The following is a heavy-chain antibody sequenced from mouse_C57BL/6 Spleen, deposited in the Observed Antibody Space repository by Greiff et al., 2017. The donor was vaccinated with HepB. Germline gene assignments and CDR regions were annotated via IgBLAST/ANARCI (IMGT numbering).Heavy chain of an antibody. V-gene: IGHV1-15*01. J-gene: IGHJ2*01. D-gene: IGHD2-1*01. CDR2: IDPETGGT. CDR1: GYTFTDYE. Sequence: QVQLKESGAELVRPGASVTLSCKASGYTFTDYEMHWVKQTPVHGLAWIGAIDPETGGTAYNQKFKGKAILTADKAHSTSYIELRSLTSEVSAVYYCTRHYGTDYWGEGTTLTVSS. CDR3: TRHYGTDY.